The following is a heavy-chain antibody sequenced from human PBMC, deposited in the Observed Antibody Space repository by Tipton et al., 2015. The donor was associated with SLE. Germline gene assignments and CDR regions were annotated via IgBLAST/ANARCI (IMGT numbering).Heavy chain of an antibody. V-gene: IGHV1-18*01. D-gene: IGHD4-17*01. CDR2: ISAYNGNT. CDR1: GYSFISYG. J-gene: IGHJ4*02. Sequence: QLVQSGAEVKKPGASVKVSCKASGYSFISYGVSWVRQAPGQGLEWMGWISAYNGNTNYPQKLQGRVTMTTDTSTSTAYMELRSLRSDDTAVFYCALTSDYGDYGQLDCWGQGTLVTVSS. CDR3: ALTSDYGDYGQLDC.